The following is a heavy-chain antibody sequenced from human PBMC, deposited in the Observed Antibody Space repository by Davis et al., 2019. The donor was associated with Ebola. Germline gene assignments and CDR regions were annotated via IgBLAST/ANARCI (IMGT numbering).Heavy chain of an antibody. CDR2: IYHSGST. D-gene: IGHD5-18*01. J-gene: IGHJ6*02. V-gene: IGHV4-4*02. CDR3: ARGHSYGSYYYYYGMDV. CDR1: GGSISSSNW. Sequence: SETLSLTCAVSGGSISSSNWWSWVRQPPGKGLEWIGEIYHSGSTNYNPSLKSRVTISVDTSKNQFSLKLSSVTAADTAVYYCARGHSYGSYYYYYGMDVWGQGTTVTVSS.